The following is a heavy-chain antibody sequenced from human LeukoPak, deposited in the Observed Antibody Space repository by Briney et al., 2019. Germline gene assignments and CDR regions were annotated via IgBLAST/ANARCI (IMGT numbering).Heavy chain of an antibody. CDR2: ISAYNCHT. CDR1: GYIFTSYG. V-gene: IGHV1-18*01. CDR3: ARGRNRYYDY. Sequence: ASVKVSCKASGYIFTSYGIRWLRQAPGQGLEWMGWISAYNCHTNYAQKLEGRVTMHTDTSTSTAYMELRSLRSDDTAVYYCARGRNRYYDYWGQGTLVTVSS. D-gene: IGHD1-14*01. J-gene: IGHJ4*02.